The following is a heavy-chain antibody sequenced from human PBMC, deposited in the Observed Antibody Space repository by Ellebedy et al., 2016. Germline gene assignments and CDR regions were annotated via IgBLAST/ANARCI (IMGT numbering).Heavy chain of an antibody. CDR2: IYGNDDK. Sequence: SGPTLVKPTQTLTLTCTFSGFSLSTSAVVVGWIRQPPGKALEWLAFIYGNDDKRYSPFLRNRLTITREASRNQVVLTMTNMDPGDTATYYCVHRTTVTSVDHWGRGTLVTVSS. CDR3: VHRTTVTSVDH. V-gene: IGHV2-5*01. J-gene: IGHJ4*02. CDR1: GFSLSTSAVV. D-gene: IGHD4-17*01.